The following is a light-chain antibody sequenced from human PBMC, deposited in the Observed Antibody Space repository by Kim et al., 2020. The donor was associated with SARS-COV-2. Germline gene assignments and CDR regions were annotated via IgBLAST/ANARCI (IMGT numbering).Light chain of an antibody. CDR2: DAS. V-gene: IGKV3-11*01. CDR1: QSVRHF. Sequence: LSPGETATLACSASQSVRHFLAWYQQTPGQAPRLLIYDASNRAPGIPARFSGSGSGTDFTLTISSLEPEDFAVYYCQQRTNWPPFTFGQGTKLEI. CDR3: QQRTNWPPFT. J-gene: IGKJ2*01.